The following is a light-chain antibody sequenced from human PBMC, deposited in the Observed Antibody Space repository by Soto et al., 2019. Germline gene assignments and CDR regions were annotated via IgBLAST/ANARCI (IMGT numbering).Light chain of an antibody. J-gene: IGLJ2*01. CDR2: SNN. CDR3: AAWDDSLNGVV. CDR1: SSNIGSNT. V-gene: IGLV1-44*01. Sequence: QSVLTQPPSASGTRGQRVTISCSGSSSNIGSNTVNWYQQLPGTAPKLLIYSNNQRPSGVPDRFSGSKSGTSASLAISGLQSEDEADYYCAAWDDSLNGVVFGGGTKLTVL.